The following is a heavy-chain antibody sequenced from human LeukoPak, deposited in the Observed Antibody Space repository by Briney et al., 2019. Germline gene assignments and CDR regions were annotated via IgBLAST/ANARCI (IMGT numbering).Heavy chain of an antibody. Sequence: SQTLSLACTVSGGSISSGGYYWSWIRQHPGKGLECIGYIYYSGSTYYNPSLKSRVTISVDTSKNQFSLKLSSVTAADTAVYYCARDRGDGYNEDWFDPWGQGTLVIVSS. CDR1: GGSISSGGYY. J-gene: IGHJ5*02. D-gene: IGHD5-24*01. CDR2: IYYSGST. CDR3: ARDRGDGYNEDWFDP. V-gene: IGHV4-31*03.